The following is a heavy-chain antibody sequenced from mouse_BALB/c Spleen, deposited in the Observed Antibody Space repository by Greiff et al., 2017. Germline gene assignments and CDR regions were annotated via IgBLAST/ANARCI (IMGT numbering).Heavy chain of an antibody. CDR2: INPSSGYT. CDR1: GYTFTSYT. V-gene: IGHV1-4*01. Sequence: QVQLKQSGAELARPGASVKMSCKASGYTFTSYTMHWVKQRPGQGLEWIGYINPSSGYTNYNQKFKDKATLTADKSSSTAYMQLSSLTSEDSAVYYCAPTSAYGNPWFAYWGQGTLVTVSA. CDR3: APTSAYGNPWFAY. D-gene: IGHD2-1*01. J-gene: IGHJ3*01.